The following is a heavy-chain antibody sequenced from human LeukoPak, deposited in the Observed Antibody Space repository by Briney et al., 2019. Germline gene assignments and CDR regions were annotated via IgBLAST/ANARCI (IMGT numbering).Heavy chain of an antibody. J-gene: IGHJ4*02. D-gene: IGHD3-9*01. Sequence: GASVKVSCKASGYTFTTYGLSWVRQAPGQGLEWLGWISTYDDNIKYAQSLQGRLTLTIDTSTSTAYMVPRSLTSDDTAVYYCARETYSNILTGTDYWGPGTLVTVSS. V-gene: IGHV1-18*01. CDR1: GYTFTTYG. CDR2: ISTYDDNI. CDR3: ARETYSNILTGTDY.